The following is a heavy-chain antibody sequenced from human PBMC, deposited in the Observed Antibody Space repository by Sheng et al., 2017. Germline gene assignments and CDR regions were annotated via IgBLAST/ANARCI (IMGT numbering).Heavy chain of an antibody. J-gene: IGHJ6*02. V-gene: IGHV3-48*03. CDR1: GFTFSSYE. CDR2: ISSSGSTI. CDR3: AREGEYSSSSSGRVFWYYYYGMDV. D-gene: IGHD6-6*01. Sequence: EVQLVESGGGLVQPGGSLRLSCAASGFTFSSYEMNWVRQAPGKGLEWVSYISSSGSTIYYADSVKGRFTISRDNAKNSLYLQMNSLRAEDTAVYYCAREGEYSSSSSGRVFWYYYYGMDVWGQGTTVTVSS.